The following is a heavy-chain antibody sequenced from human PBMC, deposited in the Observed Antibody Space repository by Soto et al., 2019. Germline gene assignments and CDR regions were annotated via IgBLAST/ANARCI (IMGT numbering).Heavy chain of an antibody. CDR2: IYYSGHT. CDR3: ARDRLHFASRAAWFDP. V-gene: IGHV4-31*03. D-gene: IGHD2-2*01. Sequence: SETLSLTCTVSGGSISSGGSYWSWIRQRPGKGLEWIGYIYYSGHTYYNPSLTSRVTISLDTSRNQFSLSLNSVTAADTAVYFCARDRLHFASRAAWFDPWGQGSLVTVSS. CDR1: GGSISSGGSY. J-gene: IGHJ5*02.